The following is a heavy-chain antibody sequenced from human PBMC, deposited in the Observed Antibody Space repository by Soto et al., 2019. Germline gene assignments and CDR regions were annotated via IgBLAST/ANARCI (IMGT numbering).Heavy chain of an antibody. CDR2: IYYSGST. V-gene: IGHV4-59*01. CDR1: GCAISSYY. J-gene: IGHJ4*02. D-gene: IGHD1-26*01. Sequence: QVQLQESGPGLVKPSETLSLTCTVSGCAISSYYWSWIRQPPGKGLECIGYIYYSGSTNYNPSLKSRVTISGDTSQNQFSLKLSSVTAADTAVYYCARRYGGNFDYWGQGTLVTVSS. CDR3: ARRYGGNFDY.